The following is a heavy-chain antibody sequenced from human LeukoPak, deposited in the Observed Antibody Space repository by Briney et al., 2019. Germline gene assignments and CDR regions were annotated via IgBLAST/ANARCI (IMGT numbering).Heavy chain of an antibody. D-gene: IGHD6-13*01. Sequence: GRSPRLSCIASGFTFSSYAMHWVRQAPGKGLEWVAAISYDGNNEFYADSVRGRFIISRDDSKNTLYLQMNSLRAEDTAVYYCAKGSSSWSFDYWGQGTLVTVSS. CDR1: GFTFSSYA. CDR2: ISYDGNNE. V-gene: IGHV3-30-3*01. CDR3: AKGSSSWSFDY. J-gene: IGHJ4*02.